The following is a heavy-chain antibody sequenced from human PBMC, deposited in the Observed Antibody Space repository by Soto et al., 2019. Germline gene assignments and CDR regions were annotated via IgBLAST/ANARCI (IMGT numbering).Heavy chain of an antibody. CDR3: ARGSNYDFWSGYSTPPFTY. J-gene: IGHJ4*02. CDR1: GGSFSGYY. V-gene: IGHV4-34*01. D-gene: IGHD3-3*01. Sequence: PSETLSLTCAVYGGSFSGYYWSWIRQPPGKGLEWIGEINHSGSTNYNPSLKSRVTISVDTSKNQFSLKLSSVTAADTAVYYCARGSNYDFWSGYSTPPFTYWGQGTLVIVSS. CDR2: INHSGST.